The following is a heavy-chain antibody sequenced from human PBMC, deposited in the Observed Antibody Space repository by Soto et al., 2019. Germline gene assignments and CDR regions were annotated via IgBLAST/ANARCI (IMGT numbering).Heavy chain of an antibody. CDR1: GFTFSSYD. Sequence: SLRLSCSASGFTFSSYDMHWVRQGPGKGLEWVSAIGTAGDTNYAGSVKGRFTISRENAKNSLYLQMNSLRAGDTAIYFCARAIGPTLFDYWGQGTLVTVSS. V-gene: IGHV3-13*04. D-gene: IGHD3-22*01. CDR2: IGTAGDT. CDR3: ARAIGPTLFDY. J-gene: IGHJ4*02.